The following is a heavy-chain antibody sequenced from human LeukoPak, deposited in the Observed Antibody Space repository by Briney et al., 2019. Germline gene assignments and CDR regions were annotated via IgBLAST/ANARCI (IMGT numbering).Heavy chain of an antibody. Sequence: LRLSCAASGFTFSSYSMNWVRQPPGKGLEWIGYIYYSGSTYYNPSLKSRVTISVDTSKNQFSLKLSSVTAADTAVYYCARELRITIFGVVTPNWFDPWGQGTLVTVSS. J-gene: IGHJ5*02. D-gene: IGHD3-3*01. CDR2: IYYSGST. CDR3: ARELRITIFGVVTPNWFDP. CDR1: GFTFSSYS. V-gene: IGHV4-30-4*08.